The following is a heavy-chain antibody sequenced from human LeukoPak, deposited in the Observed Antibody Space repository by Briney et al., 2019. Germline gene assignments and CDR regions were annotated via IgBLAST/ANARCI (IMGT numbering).Heavy chain of an antibody. CDR1: GYTLTGFY. D-gene: IGHD2-8*01. Sequence: GASVKVSCKASGYTLTGFYIHWVRQAPGQGLEWMGWINPNTGGTNYAQKFQGRVTMTRDTSINTAYMELSGLRSDDTAVYYCARSYEKDYWGQGTLVTVSS. V-gene: IGHV1-2*02. CDR3: ARSYEKDY. CDR2: INPNTGGT. J-gene: IGHJ4*02.